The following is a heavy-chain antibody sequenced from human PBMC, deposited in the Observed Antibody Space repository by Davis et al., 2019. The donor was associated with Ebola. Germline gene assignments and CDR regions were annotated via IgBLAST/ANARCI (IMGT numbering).Heavy chain of an antibody. CDR1: GASIRSYY. V-gene: IGHV4-31*03. CDR3: ARGEYQLLFYYYYMDV. Sequence: SETLSLTCTVSGASIRSYYWSWIRQHPGKGLEWIGYIYYSGSTYYNPSLKSRVTISVDTSKNQFSLKLSSVTAADTAVYYCARGEYQLLFYYYYMDVWGKGTTVTVSS. CDR2: IYYSGST. J-gene: IGHJ6*03. D-gene: IGHD2-2*01.